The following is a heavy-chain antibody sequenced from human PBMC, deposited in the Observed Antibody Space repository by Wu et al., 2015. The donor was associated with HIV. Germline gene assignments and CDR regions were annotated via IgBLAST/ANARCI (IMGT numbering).Heavy chain of an antibody. V-gene: IGHV1-69*12. CDR3: ARVPRGRDGYNFYYYYMDV. CDR2: IIPIFGTA. CDR1: GGTFSSYA. J-gene: IGHJ6*03. D-gene: IGHD5-24*01. Sequence: QVQLVQSGAEVKKPGSSVKVSCKASGGTFSSYAISWVRQAPGQGLEWMGGIIPIFGTANYAQKFQGRVTITANESTSTAYMELSSLRSEDTAVYYCARVPRGRDGYNFYYYYMDVWGKGTTVTVSS.